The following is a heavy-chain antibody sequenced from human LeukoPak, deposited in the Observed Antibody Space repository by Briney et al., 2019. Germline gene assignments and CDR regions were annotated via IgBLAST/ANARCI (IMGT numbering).Heavy chain of an antibody. CDR2: IYSGGTT. D-gene: IGHD4-23*01. Sequence: GGSLRLSCAVSGFTVSGNYMSWVRQAPGKGLEWVSLIYSGGTTYYADSVKGRFTISRDNAKNSLYLQMNSLRAEDTAVYYCARQGDYGGNSDYWGQGTLVTVSS. CDR3: ARQGDYGGNSDY. V-gene: IGHV3-66*04. CDR1: GFTVSGNY. J-gene: IGHJ4*02.